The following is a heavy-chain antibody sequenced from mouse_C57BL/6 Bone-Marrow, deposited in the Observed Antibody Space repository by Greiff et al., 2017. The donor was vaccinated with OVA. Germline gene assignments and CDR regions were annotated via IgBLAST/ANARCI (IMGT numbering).Heavy chain of an antibody. J-gene: IGHJ3*01. D-gene: IGHD1-1*01. Sequence: EVQRVESGGGLVKPGGSLKLSCAASGFTFSDYGMHWVRQAPEKGLEWVAYISRGSSTIYYADTVKGRFTISRDNAKNTLFLQMTSLRSEDTDMYYCASEGYGTPFAYWGQGTLVTVSA. CDR3: ASEGYGTPFAY. V-gene: IGHV5-17*01. CDR1: GFTFSDYG. CDR2: ISRGSSTI.